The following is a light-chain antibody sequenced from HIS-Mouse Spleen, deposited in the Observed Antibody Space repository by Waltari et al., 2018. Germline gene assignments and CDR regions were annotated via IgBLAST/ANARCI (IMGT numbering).Light chain of an antibody. J-gene: IGLJ2*01. CDR3: QAWDSSTVV. Sequence: SYELTQPPSVSVSPGQTASITCSGDKLGDKYACWYPQKPGQSPVLVLYQDSKRPSGMPGRVSCSNSGNTATLTISGTQAMDEADYYCQAWDSSTVVFGGGTKLTVL. CDR2: QDS. CDR1: KLGDKY. V-gene: IGLV3-1*01.